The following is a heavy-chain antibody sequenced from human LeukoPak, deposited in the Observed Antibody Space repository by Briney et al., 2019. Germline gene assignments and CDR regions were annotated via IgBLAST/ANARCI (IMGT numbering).Heavy chain of an antibody. CDR1: GYTFTSYD. D-gene: IGHD6-6*01. CDR3: ARKWPTGAAPGPFYFDS. V-gene: IGHV1-46*01. Sequence: GASVKVSCKASGYTFTSYDIHWVRQAPGQGLEWMGIIIPSGGYTNYAQKFQGRVTMTSDTSTSTVYMELNSLRSDDTAVYYCARKWPTGAAPGPFYFDSWGQGTLVTVSS. J-gene: IGHJ4*02. CDR2: IIPSGGYT.